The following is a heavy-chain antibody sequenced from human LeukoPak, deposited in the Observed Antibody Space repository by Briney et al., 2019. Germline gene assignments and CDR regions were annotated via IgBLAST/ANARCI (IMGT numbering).Heavy chain of an antibody. V-gene: IGHV4-34*01. D-gene: IGHD3-3*01. CDR2: INHSGST. CDR3: ARGHPSSLLSYYDFWSGYSYYYYYMDV. Sequence: SETLSLTCAVSGYSISSGYYWSWIRQPPGKGLEWIGEINHSGSTNYNPSLKSRVTISVDTSKNQFSLKLSSVTAADTAVYYCARGHPSSLLSYYDFWSGYSYYYYYMDVWGKGTTVTVSS. J-gene: IGHJ6*03. CDR1: GYSISSGYY.